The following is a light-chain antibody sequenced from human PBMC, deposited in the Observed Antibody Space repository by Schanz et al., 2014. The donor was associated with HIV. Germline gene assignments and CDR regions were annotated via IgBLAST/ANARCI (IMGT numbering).Light chain of an antibody. Sequence: QSALTQPPSASGSPGQSVTISCTGTSSDHGGYNYVSWYQQHPGKAPKLMIYEVSKRPSGVPDRFSGSKSGNTASLTVSGLQADDEGDYYCSSFAGKRNLLFGGGTKLTVL. V-gene: IGLV2-8*01. CDR3: SSFAGKRNLL. J-gene: IGLJ3*02. CDR2: EVS. CDR1: SSDHGGYNY.